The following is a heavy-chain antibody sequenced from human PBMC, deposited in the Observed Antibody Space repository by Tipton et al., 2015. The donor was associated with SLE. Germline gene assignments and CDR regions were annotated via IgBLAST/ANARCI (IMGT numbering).Heavy chain of an antibody. CDR3: ARDRLSYSGYDRGDY. D-gene: IGHD5-12*01. J-gene: IGHJ4*02. CDR2: ISSSSSYI. CDR1: GFTFSSYS. V-gene: IGHV3-21*01. Sequence: SLRLSCAASGFTFSSYSMNWVRQAPGKGLEWVSSISSSSSYIYYADSVKGRFTISRDNAKNSLYLQMNSLRAEDTAVYYCARDRLSYSGYDRGDYWGQGTLVTVSS.